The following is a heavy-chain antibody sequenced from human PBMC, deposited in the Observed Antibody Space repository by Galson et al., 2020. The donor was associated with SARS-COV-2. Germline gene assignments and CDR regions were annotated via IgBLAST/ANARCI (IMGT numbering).Heavy chain of an antibody. D-gene: IGHD2-8*01. CDR3: AKEQYKDGPLMSQYYNGMDV. CDR2: ITGSGGRR. CDR1: GFTFREHA. J-gene: IGHJ6*02. Sequence: GGSLRLSCAASGFTFREHAMNWVRQAPGKGLEWVSGITGSGGRRYYADSVVGRFTISRDNFKNTLSLEMDSLRVEDTAVYYCAKEQYKDGPLMSQYYNGMDVWGQGTTVTVSS. V-gene: IGHV3-23*01.